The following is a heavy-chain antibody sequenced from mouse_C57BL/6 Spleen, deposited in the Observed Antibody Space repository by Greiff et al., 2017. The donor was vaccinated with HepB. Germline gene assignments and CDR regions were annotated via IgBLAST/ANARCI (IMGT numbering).Heavy chain of an antibody. D-gene: IGHD2-5*01. CDR1: GYSITSGYY. J-gene: IGHJ4*01. CDR2: ISYDGSN. CDR3: ARDGYSNRGYYAMDY. Sequence: EVQLQQSGPGLVKPSQSLSLTCSVTGYSITSGYYWNWIRQFPGNKLEWMGYISYDGSNNYNPSLKNRISITRDTSKNQFFLKLNSVTTEDTATYYCARDGYSNRGYYAMDYWGQGTSVTVSS. V-gene: IGHV3-6*01.